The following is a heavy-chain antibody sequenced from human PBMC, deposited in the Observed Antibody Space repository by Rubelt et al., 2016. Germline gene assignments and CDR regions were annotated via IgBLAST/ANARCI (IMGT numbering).Heavy chain of an antibody. CDR3: ARNLIMITFGGVIVPPDY. CDR1: GYTFTSYG. CDR2: ISAYNGNT. D-gene: IGHD3-16*02. Sequence: QVQLVQSGAEVKKPGASVKVSCKASGYTFTSYGISWVRQAPGQGLEWMGWISAYNGNTNYAQKLQGRVTTTTERATSTADRELRSLRSDDTAVYYCARNLIMITFGGVIVPPDYWGQGTLVTVSS. V-gene: IGHV1-18*01. J-gene: IGHJ4*02.